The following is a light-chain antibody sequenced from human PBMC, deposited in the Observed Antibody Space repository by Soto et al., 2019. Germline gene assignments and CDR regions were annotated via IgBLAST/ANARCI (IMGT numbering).Light chain of an antibody. J-gene: IGKJ5*01. CDR3: QQYNNWPPIT. CDR1: KSGDSY. CDR2: GAS. Sequence: VLTQSPAPLSLSPGVRATLSCSASKSGDSYLVWYQQKPGQAPRLLIFGASNRATGSPARFSGSGSGTDFTLTINSLEPDDFAVYYCQQYNNWPPITFGQGTRLEIK. V-gene: IGKV3-11*01.